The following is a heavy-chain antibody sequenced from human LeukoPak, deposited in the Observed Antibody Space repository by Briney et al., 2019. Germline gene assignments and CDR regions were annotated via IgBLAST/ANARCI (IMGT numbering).Heavy chain of an antibody. J-gene: IGHJ4*02. V-gene: IGHV3-23*01. Sequence: GGSLRLSCAASGFTFSSFAMSWVRQAPGKGLEWVSAISGRDGSTYYADSVKGRFTISRDNSKNTLYLQMNSLRAEDTAVYYCANTGNSQGAYWGQGTLVTVSS. CDR1: GFTFSSFA. CDR3: ANTGNSQGAY. CDR2: ISGRDGST. D-gene: IGHD2/OR15-2a*01.